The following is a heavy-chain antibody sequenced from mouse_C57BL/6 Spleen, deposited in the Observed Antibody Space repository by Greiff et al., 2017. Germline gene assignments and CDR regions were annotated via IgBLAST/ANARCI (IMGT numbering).Heavy chain of an antibody. D-gene: IGHD1-1*01. CDR3: AIIYYYGSTPLD. J-gene: IGHJ3*01. V-gene: IGHV1-52*01. CDR2: IDPSDSET. Sequence: VQLQQPGAELVRPGSSVKLSCKASGYTFTSYWMHWVKQRPIQGLEWIGNIDPSDSETHYNQKFKDKATLTVDKSSSTAYMQLSSLTSEDSAVYYGAIIYYYGSTPLDWGQGTLVTVSA. CDR1: GYTFTSYW.